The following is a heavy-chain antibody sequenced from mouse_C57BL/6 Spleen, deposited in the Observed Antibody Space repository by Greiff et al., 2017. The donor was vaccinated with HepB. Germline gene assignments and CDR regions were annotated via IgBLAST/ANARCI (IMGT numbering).Heavy chain of an antibody. CDR3: AYGSSLAWFAY. Sequence: VKLQESGPELVKPGASVKLSCKASGYTFTSYDINWVKQRPGQGLEWIGWIYPRDGSTKYNEKFKGKATLTVDTSSSTAYMERHSLTSEDSAVYFCAYGSSLAWFAYWGQGTLVTVSA. D-gene: IGHD1-1*01. J-gene: IGHJ3*01. V-gene: IGHV1-85*01. CDR1: GYTFTSYD. CDR2: IYPRDGST.